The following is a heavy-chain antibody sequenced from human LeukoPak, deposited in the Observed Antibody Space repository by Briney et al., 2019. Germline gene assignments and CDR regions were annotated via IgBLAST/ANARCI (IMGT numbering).Heavy chain of an antibody. D-gene: IGHD1-26*01. CDR2: ISPDSTQI. CDR1: GFTFSGYT. Sequence: PGGSLRLSCAASGFTFSGYTMNWVRQAPGKGLEWVSYISPDSTQIYYADSVEGRFTISRDNAKNLLYLQMNSLRAEDTAVYYCASGMRVGPNIWGQGTLVTVSS. CDR3: ASGMRVGPNI. V-gene: IGHV3-48*01. J-gene: IGHJ4*02.